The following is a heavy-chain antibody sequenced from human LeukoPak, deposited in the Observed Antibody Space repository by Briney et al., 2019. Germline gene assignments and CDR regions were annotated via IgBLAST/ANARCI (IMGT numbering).Heavy chain of an antibody. CDR2: ISGSSSTI. Sequence: GGSLRLSCAVSGLTFSSYNMNWVRQAPGKGLEWGSYISGSSSTIYYADSVKGRFTISRDNGKNTLYLQMNSLRAEDSAVYYCARGSTYYDSSGQVPFDYWGQGTLVTVSS. CDR3: ARGSTYYDSSGQVPFDY. J-gene: IGHJ4*02. D-gene: IGHD3-22*01. V-gene: IGHV3-48*01. CDR1: GLTFSSYN.